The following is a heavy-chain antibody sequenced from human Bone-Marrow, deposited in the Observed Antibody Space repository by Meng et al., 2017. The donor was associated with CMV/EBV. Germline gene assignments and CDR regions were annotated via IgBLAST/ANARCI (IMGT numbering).Heavy chain of an antibody. D-gene: IGHD4-17*01. J-gene: IGHJ4*02. CDR1: VSCVTSRNFC. V-gene: IGHV4-61*01. CDR2: VFDSVST. CDR3: ATDPYGDRLSHLDY. Sequence: HVPVQSSGPGSVRASAPPSLPVAIAVSCVTSRNFCWAWIRQPPGKGLEWSGYVFDSVSTKYNPSLSCCVTISEDTYKNQFSLELCSVTAGDTALYYCATDPYGDRLSHLDYWREGSLVTVSS.